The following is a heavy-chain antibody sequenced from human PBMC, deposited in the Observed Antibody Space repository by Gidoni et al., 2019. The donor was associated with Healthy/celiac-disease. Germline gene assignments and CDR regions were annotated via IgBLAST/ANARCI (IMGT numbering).Heavy chain of an antibody. CDR3: TRGGIAAAGTPNGKVSVDY. V-gene: IGHV3-49*05. CDR2: IGSNAYGGTP. Sequence: EVQLVEAGGGWVKPGRSRRLSCTASGSTLGEDAMSGFRQAPGQGLECVCFIGSNAYGGTPDYAASVQGRFTISRDDSTSIAYLQMNSLKTEDTAVYYCTRGGIAAAGTPNGKVSVDYWGQGTLVTVSS. J-gene: IGHJ4*02. CDR1: GSTLGEDA. D-gene: IGHD6-13*01.